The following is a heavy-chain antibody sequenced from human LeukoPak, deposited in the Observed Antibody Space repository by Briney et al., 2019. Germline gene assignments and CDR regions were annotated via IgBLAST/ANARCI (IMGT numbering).Heavy chain of an antibody. CDR2: ISGDGGST. Sequence: GGSLRFSGAASGFTFYDYAMHWVRQAQGKGLEWVSLISGDGGSTYYADSVKGRFTIYRDNSKNSLYLQMNSLRTEDTALYYCAKDIRPRITIFAPGHFDYWGQGTLVTVSS. D-gene: IGHD3-3*01. CDR1: GFTFYDYA. J-gene: IGHJ4*02. V-gene: IGHV3-43*02. CDR3: AKDIRPRITIFAPGHFDY.